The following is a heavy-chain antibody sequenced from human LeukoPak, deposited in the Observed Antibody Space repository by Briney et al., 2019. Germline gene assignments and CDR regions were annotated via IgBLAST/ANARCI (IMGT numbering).Heavy chain of an antibody. CDR1: GFTFDDYG. D-gene: IGHD6-13*01. J-gene: IGHJ4*02. V-gene: IGHV3-20*04. CDR3: ARVRTAAGIYYFDY. CDR2: INWNGGST. Sequence: GGSLRLSCAASGFTFDDYGMSWVRQAPGKGLEWVSGINWNGGSTGYADSVKGRFTISRDNAKNSLYLQMNSLRAEDTALYYCARVRTAAGIYYFDYWGQGTLVTVSS.